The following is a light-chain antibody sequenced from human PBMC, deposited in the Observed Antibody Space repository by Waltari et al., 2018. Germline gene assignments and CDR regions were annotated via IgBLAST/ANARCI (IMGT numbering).Light chain of an antibody. Sequence: QSALTQPASVSGSPGQSITIPCTGTRRDVGSYNLVSWYQQHPGKAPKIMIYEVSKRPSGVSNRFSGSKSGNTASLTISGLQAEDEADYYCCSYAGSSTPFGGGTKLTVL. CDR1: RRDVGSYNL. CDR2: EVS. CDR3: CSYAGSSTP. J-gene: IGLJ2*01. V-gene: IGLV2-23*02.